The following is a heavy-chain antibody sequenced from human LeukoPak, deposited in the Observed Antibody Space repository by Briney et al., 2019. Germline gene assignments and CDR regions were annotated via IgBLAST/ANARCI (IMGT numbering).Heavy chain of an antibody. CDR2: IKQDGSEK. Sequence: GRSLRLSRVGSGFTFSSYSMNWVRQAPGKGLEWVANIKQDGSEKYYVDSVKGRFTISRDNAKNSLYLQMNSLRAEDTAVYYCARAGVYDILTGYYTGAKRGFDYWGQGTLVTVSS. D-gene: IGHD3-9*01. J-gene: IGHJ4*02. CDR1: GFTFSSYS. V-gene: IGHV3-7*04. CDR3: ARAGVYDILTGYYTGAKRGFDY.